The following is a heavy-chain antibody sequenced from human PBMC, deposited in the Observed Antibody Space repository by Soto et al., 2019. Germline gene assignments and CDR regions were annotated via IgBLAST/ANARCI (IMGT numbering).Heavy chain of an antibody. J-gene: IGHJ4*02. CDR2: VFYSGST. Sequence: QVQLQESGPGLVKPSETLSLTCSVSGGSVRSGSYYWSWIRQPPGKGLEYIGYVFYSGSTNYNPSLKRRVTISLDTSKNQFSLKLSSVTAADTAVYYCARRTNGGLTGWIFDYWGQGTLVTVSS. CDR1: GGSVRSGSYY. CDR3: ARRTNGGLTGWIFDY. V-gene: IGHV4-61*01. D-gene: IGHD4-17*01.